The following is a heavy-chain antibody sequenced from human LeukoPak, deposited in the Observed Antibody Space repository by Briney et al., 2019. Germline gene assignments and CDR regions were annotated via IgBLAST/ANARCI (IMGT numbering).Heavy chain of an antibody. CDR1: GYRFTSYG. CDR3: ARHSGSYAFDY. CDR2: VSTYNDKK. J-gene: IGHJ4*02. Sequence: GASVKVSCKTSGYRFTSYGISWVRQAPGQGLEWMGWVSTYNDKKDYAQKFQGRVIMTTGTSTTTAYMELGSLRSDDTAVYYCARHSGSYAFDYWGQGTLVTVSS. D-gene: IGHD1-26*01. V-gene: IGHV1-18*01.